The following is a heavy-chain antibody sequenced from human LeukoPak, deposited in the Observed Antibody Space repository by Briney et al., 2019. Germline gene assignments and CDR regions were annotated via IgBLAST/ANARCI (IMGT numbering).Heavy chain of an antibody. J-gene: IGHJ4*02. CDR1: GGSISSYY. V-gene: IGHV4-59*08. CDR2: MYHSGST. Sequence: SETLSLTCTVSGGSISSYYWSWIRQPPGKGLEWIGYMYHSGSTNYNPSLKSRVTISVDTSKNQFSLKLSSVTAADTAVYYCARQGSYYDFWSGYHYWGQGTLVTVSS. CDR3: ARQGSYYDFWSGYHY. D-gene: IGHD3-3*01.